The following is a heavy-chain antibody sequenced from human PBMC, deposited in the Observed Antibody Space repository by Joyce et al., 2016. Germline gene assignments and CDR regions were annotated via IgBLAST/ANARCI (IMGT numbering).Heavy chain of an antibody. CDR1: GFTFSSFS. V-gene: IGHV3-21*01. D-gene: IGHD2-8*01. CDR3: ARSSYTNGIFDY. Sequence: EVQLVESGGGLVKLGGSLRLSGAASGFTFSSFSMSWVRQAPGKGLEWVSSLSNSISYIKYTDSVKGRFTISRDNAKNSLYLQMNSLRVEDTAVYYCARSSYTNGIFDYWGQGTLVTVSS. CDR2: LSNSISYI. J-gene: IGHJ4*02.